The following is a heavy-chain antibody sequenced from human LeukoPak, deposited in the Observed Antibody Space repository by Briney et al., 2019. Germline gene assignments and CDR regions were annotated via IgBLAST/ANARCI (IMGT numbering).Heavy chain of an antibody. CDR3: AREGSGYTYGRGSYFDY. V-gene: IGHV1-2*06. CDR2: INPNSGDT. CDR1: GYTLTVYY. D-gene: IGHD5-18*01. J-gene: IGHJ4*01. Sequence: ASVKVSCKASGYTLTVYYIHWVRQAPGQGLEWMGRINPNSGDTNFAQKFQGRVTMTRDKSISTAYMDLSGLRPDDTAVYYCAREGSGYTYGRGSYFDYWGHGILVTVSS.